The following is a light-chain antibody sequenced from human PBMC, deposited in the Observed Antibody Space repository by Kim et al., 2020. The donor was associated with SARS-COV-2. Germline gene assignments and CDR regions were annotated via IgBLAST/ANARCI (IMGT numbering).Light chain of an antibody. Sequence: VSVSPGQAASISCSGNNLGEKFVSWYQQKPGQSPELVIYQDKKRPSGIPERFSGSTSGNTSTLTISGTQAVDEGDYYCQAWDSSVVFGGGTKLTVL. CDR1: NLGEKF. CDR2: QDK. V-gene: IGLV3-1*01. CDR3: QAWDSSVV. J-gene: IGLJ2*01.